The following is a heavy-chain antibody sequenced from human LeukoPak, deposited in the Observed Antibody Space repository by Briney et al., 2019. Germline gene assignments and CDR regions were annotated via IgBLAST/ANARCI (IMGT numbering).Heavy chain of an antibody. D-gene: IGHD4-23*01. Sequence: GGSLRLSCAASGFTFSSYGMHWVRQAPGKGLEWVAVIWYDGSNKYYADSVKGRFTISRDNAKNSLYLQMNSLRAEDTAVYYCERGNEAFDYWGQGTLVTVSS. V-gene: IGHV3-33*03. CDR1: GFTFSSYG. J-gene: IGHJ4*02. CDR3: ERGNEAFDY. CDR2: IWYDGSNK.